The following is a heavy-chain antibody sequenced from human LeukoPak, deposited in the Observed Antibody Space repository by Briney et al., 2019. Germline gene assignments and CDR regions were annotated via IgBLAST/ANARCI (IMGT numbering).Heavy chain of an antibody. CDR3: ARDLAAAAGLGTFDL. D-gene: IGHD6-13*01. CDR1: EFSFSSYW. Sequence: GGSLGLSCVASEFSFSSYWMSWVRQAPGKGLEWVANIRQDSSEKYYVGSVRGRFTISRDNDEKSLYLQMDTLSAEDTALYFCARDLAAAAGLGTFDLWGQGTMVIVSS. CDR2: IRQDSSEK. V-gene: IGHV3-7*03. J-gene: IGHJ3*01.